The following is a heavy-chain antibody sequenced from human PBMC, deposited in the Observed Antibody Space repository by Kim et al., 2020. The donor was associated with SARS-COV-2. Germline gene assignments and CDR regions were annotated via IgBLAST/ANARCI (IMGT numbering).Heavy chain of an antibody. Sequence: NPPLKSRVTISLDTFKNQFSLKLSSVTAADTAVYYCARDFSGYYLGWFDPWGQGTLVTVSS. D-gene: IGHD3-22*01. CDR3: ARDFSGYYLGWFDP. V-gene: IGHV4-31*02. J-gene: IGHJ5*02.